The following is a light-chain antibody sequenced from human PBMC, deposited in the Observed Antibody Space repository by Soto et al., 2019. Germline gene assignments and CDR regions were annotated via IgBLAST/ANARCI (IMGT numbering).Light chain of an antibody. CDR2: ETS. J-gene: IGKJ1*01. V-gene: IGKV3-11*01. CDR1: QSVGSH. Sequence: EIVLTQSPAPPSFSPGEKDTLSRRASQSVGSHLAWYQQKPGQAPRLLIYETSNRATGIPARFSGSGSGTDFTLTISSLEPEDFAVYYCQQRRNWPRTFGQGTKV. CDR3: QQRRNWPRT.